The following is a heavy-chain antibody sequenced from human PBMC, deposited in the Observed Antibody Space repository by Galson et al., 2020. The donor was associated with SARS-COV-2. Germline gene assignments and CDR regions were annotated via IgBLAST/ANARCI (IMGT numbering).Heavy chain of an antibody. D-gene: IGHD1-26*01. CDR2: ISSSSSTI. J-gene: IGHJ1*01. V-gene: IGHV3-48*04. Sequence: GGSLRLSCAASGFTFSSYSMNWVRQAPGQGLEWVSYISSSSSTIYYADSVKGRFTISRDNAKNSLYLQMNSLRAEDTAVYYCARGRIVGATGEYFQHWGQGTLVTVSS. CDR1: GFTFSSYS. CDR3: ARGRIVGATGEYFQH.